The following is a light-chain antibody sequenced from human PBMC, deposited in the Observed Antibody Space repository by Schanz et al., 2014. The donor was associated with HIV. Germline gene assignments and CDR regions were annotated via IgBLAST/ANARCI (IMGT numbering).Light chain of an antibody. J-gene: IGKJ2*01. V-gene: IGKV1-9*01. Sequence: DIQLTQSPSFLSPSVGDRVTITCRASQGIASQLAWYQQKPGQAPKLLIYTASTLQGGVPLRFSGSGSGTEFTLTISSLQPDDFATYYCQQLNSFPYTFGQGTMLEI. CDR1: QGIASQ. CDR2: TAS. CDR3: QQLNSFPYT.